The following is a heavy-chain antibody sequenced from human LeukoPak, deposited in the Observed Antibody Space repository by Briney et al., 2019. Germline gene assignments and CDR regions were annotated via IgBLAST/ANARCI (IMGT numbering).Heavy chain of an antibody. V-gene: IGHV1-69*13. D-gene: IGHD3-9*01. CDR1: GGTFSSYA. J-gene: IGHJ4*02. CDR2: IIPIFGTA. CDR3: ARGGKRYDILTGFDY. Sequence: SMKVSCKASGGTFSSYAISWVRQAPGQGLEWMGGIIPIFGTANYAQKFQGRVTITADESTSTAYMELSSLRSEDTAVYYCARGGKRYDILTGFDYWGQGTLVTVSS.